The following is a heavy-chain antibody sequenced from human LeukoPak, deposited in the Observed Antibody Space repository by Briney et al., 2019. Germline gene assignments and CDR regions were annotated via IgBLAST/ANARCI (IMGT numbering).Heavy chain of an antibody. V-gene: IGHV3-11*01. Sequence: GGSLRLSCAASGFTFSDYYMSWIRQAPGKGLEWVSYISSSGSTIYYADSVKGRFTISRDNAKNSLYLQMNSLRAEDTAVYYCAKDGGYSSSWYSFDYWGQGTLVTVSS. CDR1: GFTFSDYY. D-gene: IGHD6-13*01. CDR2: ISSSGSTI. CDR3: AKDGGYSSSWYSFDY. J-gene: IGHJ4*02.